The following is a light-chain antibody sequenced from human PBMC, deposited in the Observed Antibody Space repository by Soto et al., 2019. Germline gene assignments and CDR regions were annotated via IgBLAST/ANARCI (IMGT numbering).Light chain of an antibody. CDR2: DAS. J-gene: IGKJ1*01. Sequence: EIVMTQSPDTLSVSPGERATLSCRASQSVSSNLAWYQQKPGQTPRLLIYDASTRATGIPARFSGSGSGTEFTLTITSLQSEDFAVYDCQRYNNWPLTFGQGTKVEI. CDR3: QRYNNWPLT. V-gene: IGKV3-15*01. CDR1: QSVSSN.